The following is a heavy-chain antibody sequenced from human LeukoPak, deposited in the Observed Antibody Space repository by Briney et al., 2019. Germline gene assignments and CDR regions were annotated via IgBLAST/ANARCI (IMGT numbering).Heavy chain of an antibody. CDR2: ISGSGDST. Sequence: HPGGSLRLSCAASGFTFSSYAMSWVRQVPGKGLEWVSVISGSGDSTYYADSVEGRFTISRDNSKNTLYLQMNSLRAEDTAVYHCAKGGDGHNLWDYSYYMDVWGKGTTVTVSS. V-gene: IGHV3-23*01. J-gene: IGHJ6*03. D-gene: IGHD5-24*01. CDR3: AKGGDGHNLWDYSYYMDV. CDR1: GFTFSSYA.